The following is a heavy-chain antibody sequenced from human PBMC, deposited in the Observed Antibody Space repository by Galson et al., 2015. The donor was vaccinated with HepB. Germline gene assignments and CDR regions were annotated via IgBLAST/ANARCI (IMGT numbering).Heavy chain of an antibody. V-gene: IGHV3-30*18. CDR1: GFTFSSYG. CDR2: ISYDGSNK. Sequence: CAASGFTFSSYGMHWVRQAPGKGLEWVAVISYDGSNKYYADPVKGRFTISRDNSKNTLYLQMNSLRAEDTAVYYCAKRSIAAAGPHYYYMDVWGKGTTVTVSS. D-gene: IGHD6-13*01. CDR3: AKRSIAAAGPHYYYMDV. J-gene: IGHJ6*03.